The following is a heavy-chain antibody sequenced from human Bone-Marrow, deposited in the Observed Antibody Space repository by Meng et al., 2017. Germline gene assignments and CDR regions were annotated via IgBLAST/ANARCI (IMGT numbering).Heavy chain of an antibody. D-gene: IGHD5-18*01. CDR3: ARDRHSYGRTQEPCCFYYYYYGMDV. Sequence: SVKVSCKASGYTFTSYDINWVRQATGQGLEWMGGIIPIFGTANYAQKFQGRVTITADKSTSTAYMELSSLRSEDTAVYYCARDRHSYGRTQEPCCFYYYYYGMDVWGQGTTVTVSS. CDR2: IIPIFGTA. CDR1: GYTFTSYD. V-gene: IGHV1-69*06. J-gene: IGHJ6*02.